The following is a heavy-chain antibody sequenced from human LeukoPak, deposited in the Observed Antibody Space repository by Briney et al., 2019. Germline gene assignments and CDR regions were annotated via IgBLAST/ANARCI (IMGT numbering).Heavy chain of an antibody. V-gene: IGHV1-69*05. CDR2: IIPTFGTT. J-gene: IGHJ6*03. D-gene: IGHD3-16*01. CDR1: GGTFSSYA. Sequence: SVKVSCKASGGTFSSYAISWVRQAPGQGLEWMGRIIPTFGTTNSAQEFHGRVTITTDESTSTAYMELSSLRSEDTAVYYCARAGGYYFYMDVWGKGTTVTVSS. CDR3: ARAGGYYFYMDV.